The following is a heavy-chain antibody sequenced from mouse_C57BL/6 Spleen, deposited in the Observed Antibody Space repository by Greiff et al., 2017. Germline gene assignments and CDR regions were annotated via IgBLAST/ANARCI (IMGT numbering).Heavy chain of an antibody. CDR3: ASSVITTVVYWYFGV. J-gene: IGHJ1*03. D-gene: IGHD1-1*01. CDR1: GYAFSSSW. Sequence: VQLQESGPELVKPGASVKISCKASGYAFSSSWMNWVKQRPGKGLEWIGRIYPGDGDTNYNGKFKGKAKMTADKSSSTADMQLSSLTSEDSAVYFCASSVITTVVYWYFGVWGTGTTVTVSS. V-gene: IGHV1-82*01. CDR2: IYPGDGDT.